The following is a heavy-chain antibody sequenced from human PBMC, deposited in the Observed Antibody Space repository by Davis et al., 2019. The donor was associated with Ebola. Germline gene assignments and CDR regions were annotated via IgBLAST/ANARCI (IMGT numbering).Heavy chain of an antibody. CDR1: GYTFTSYY. J-gene: IGHJ6*02. CDR3: ARDSTVTTLGYYYGMDV. CDR2: INPSGGST. Sequence: AASVKVSCKASGYTFTSYYMHWVRQAPGQGLEWMGIINPSGGSTSYAQKFQGRVTMTRDTSTSTVYMELSSLRSEDTAVYYCARDSTVTTLGYYYGMDVWGQGTTVTVSS. D-gene: IGHD4-11*01. V-gene: IGHV1-46*01.